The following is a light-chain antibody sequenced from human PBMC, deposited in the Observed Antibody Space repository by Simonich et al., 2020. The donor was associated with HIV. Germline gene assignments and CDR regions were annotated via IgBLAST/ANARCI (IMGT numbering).Light chain of an antibody. J-gene: IGLJ3*02. CDR3: CSYAGGSTWV. CDR1: SSDVGGYNY. V-gene: IGLV2-23*01. CDR2: EGR. Sequence: QSALTQPASVSGSPGQSITISCTGTSSDVGGYNYVSWYQQHPGKAPKLMIYEGRKRPSGVSNRFSGSKSGNTASLTISGLQAEDEADYYCCSYAGGSTWVFGGGTKLTVL.